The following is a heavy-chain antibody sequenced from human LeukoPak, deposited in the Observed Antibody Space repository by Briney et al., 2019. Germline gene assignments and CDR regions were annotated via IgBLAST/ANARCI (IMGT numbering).Heavy chain of an antibody. CDR2: INHSGST. CDR1: GGSFSGYY. CDR3: ARESSFKSSGSYYPFDP. J-gene: IGHJ5*02. Sequence: NPSETLSLTCAVYGGSFSGYYWSWIRQPPGKGLEWIGEINHSGSTNYNPSLKGRVTISVDTSKNQFSLKLSSVTAADTAVYYCARESSFKSSGSYYPFDPWGQGTLVTVSS. D-gene: IGHD1-26*01. V-gene: IGHV4-34*01.